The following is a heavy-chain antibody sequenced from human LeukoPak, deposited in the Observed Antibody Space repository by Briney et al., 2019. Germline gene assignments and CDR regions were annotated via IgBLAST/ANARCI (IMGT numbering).Heavy chain of an antibody. Sequence: GGSLRLSCAASGFTFSSFDMSWIRQAPGKGLEWVSTISGGGGSINYADSVKGRFTFSRDNSKNTLYLQMNSLRAKDTAVYYCAKDLPDYGDCMEGYWGQGTLVTVSS. CDR2: ISGGGGSI. J-gene: IGHJ4*02. D-gene: IGHD4-17*01. V-gene: IGHV3-23*01. CDR3: AKDLPDYGDCMEGY. CDR1: GFTFSSFD.